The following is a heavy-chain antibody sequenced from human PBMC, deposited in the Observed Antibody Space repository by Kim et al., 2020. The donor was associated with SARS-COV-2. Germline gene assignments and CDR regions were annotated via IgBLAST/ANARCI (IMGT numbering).Heavy chain of an antibody. CDR3: AGQEKLRGVIPSFDY. Sequence: PSLKSRVTISVDTSKNQFTLKLSSVTAAETAVYYCAGQEKLRGVIPSFDYWGQGTLVTVSS. D-gene: IGHD3-10*01. V-gene: IGHV4-34*01. J-gene: IGHJ4*02.